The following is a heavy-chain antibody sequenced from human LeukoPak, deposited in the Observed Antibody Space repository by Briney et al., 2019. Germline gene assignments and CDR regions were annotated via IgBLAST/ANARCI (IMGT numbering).Heavy chain of an antibody. CDR2: ISISRSYT. Sequence: PGGSLRLSCAASAFNLSDYYMNWIRQAPGKGLEWISSISISRSYTNYAGSVKGRFTISRDNAKNSLYLQMNSLRAEDTAVYYCARDYWEVWFGDSPSSEGPYGMDVWGQGTTVTVSS. CDR3: ARDYWEVWFGDSPSSEGPYGMDV. D-gene: IGHD3-10*01. CDR1: AFNLSDYY. J-gene: IGHJ6*02. V-gene: IGHV3-11*06.